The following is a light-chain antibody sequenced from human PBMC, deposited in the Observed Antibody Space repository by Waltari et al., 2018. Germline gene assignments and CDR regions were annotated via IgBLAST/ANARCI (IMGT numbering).Light chain of an antibody. CDR1: QHINMN. V-gene: IGKV3-15*01. CDR2: GAS. Sequence: DIVLTQSPATRSLSPVARATLSCRASQHINMNLSWYQQKPGQAPRLLFYGASTRESGVPARFSGSGSGTEFTLTISSLQSEDFGLYYCQHYNDWPPWTFGQGTRVE. J-gene: IGKJ1*01. CDR3: QHYNDWPPWT.